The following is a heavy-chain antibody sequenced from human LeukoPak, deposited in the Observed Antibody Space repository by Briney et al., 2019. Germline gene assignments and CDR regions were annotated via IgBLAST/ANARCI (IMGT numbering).Heavy chain of an antibody. V-gene: IGHV1-69*06. J-gene: IGHJ4*02. Sequence: SVKVSCKASGGTFSSYAISWVRQAPGQGLEWMGGIIPVFGTANYAQKFQGRVTITADKSTSTAYMELSSLRSEDTAVYYCARVSYYGSGSYYNEDYWGQGTLVTVSS. D-gene: IGHD3-10*01. CDR2: IIPVFGTA. CDR1: GGTFSSYA. CDR3: ARVSYYGSGSYYNEDY.